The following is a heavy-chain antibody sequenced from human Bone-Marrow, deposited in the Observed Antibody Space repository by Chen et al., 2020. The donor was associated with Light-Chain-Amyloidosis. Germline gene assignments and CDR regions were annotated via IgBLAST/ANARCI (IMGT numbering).Heavy chain of an antibody. Sequence: EVQLVESGGGLVKPGGSLTLSCAASGFAFSTYTLNWVRQAPGKGLEWFAFINSRSINIFYADSVKGRFTISRDNAKKSLNLQMNSLRADDTAVYYCAREGAYYAMDVWGQGTTVTVSS. CDR3: AREGAYYAMDV. V-gene: IGHV3-21*01. CDR1: GFAFSTYT. J-gene: IGHJ6*02. D-gene: IGHD3-16*01. CDR2: INSRSINI.